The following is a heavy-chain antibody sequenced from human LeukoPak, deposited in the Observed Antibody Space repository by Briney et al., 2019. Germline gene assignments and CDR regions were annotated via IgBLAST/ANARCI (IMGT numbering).Heavy chain of an antibody. V-gene: IGHV3-33*01. CDR3: ASADSGRNSFGP. CDR2: SWYDGTST. J-gene: IGHJ5*02. D-gene: IGHD6-19*01. Sequence: SGRSLRLSCSASGFTFSRYGMHWVRQAPGKGLEWVAFSWYDGTSTDYADSVKGRFSVSRDNSENTVSLQMNSLRADDTAVYYCASADSGRNSFGPWGQGTLVTVSS. CDR1: GFTFSRYG.